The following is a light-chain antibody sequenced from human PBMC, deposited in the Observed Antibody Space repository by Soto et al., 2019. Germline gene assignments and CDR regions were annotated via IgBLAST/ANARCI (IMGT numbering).Light chain of an antibody. V-gene: IGKV3-20*01. CDR2: AAS. CDR1: QSVAGNF. Sequence: PGERATLSCTASQSVAGNFLAWYQQRPGQDPRLLISAASSRATAIPDRFSGSGSGTEFTLTISRLEPDDSAVYLCQQYGNSPLTFGPGTKLNIK. J-gene: IGKJ3*01. CDR3: QQYGNSPLT.